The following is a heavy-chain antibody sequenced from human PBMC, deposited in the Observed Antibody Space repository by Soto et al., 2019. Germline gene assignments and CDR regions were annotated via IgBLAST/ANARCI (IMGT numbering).Heavy chain of an antibody. CDR2: IIPIQGTV. CDR3: AKSLLFVDHAYMDV. V-gene: IGHV1-69*08. CDR1: GGSFISYS. Sequence: QVQLVQSGAEVKKPGSSVKVSCEASGGSFISYSFTWVRQAPGQGLEWMGRIIPIQGTVSYALKFQDRVTITADRSTKTVYMELRSLRPEDTALYFCAKSLLFVDHAYMDVWGKGTTVTVSS. D-gene: IGHD2-21*01. J-gene: IGHJ6*03.